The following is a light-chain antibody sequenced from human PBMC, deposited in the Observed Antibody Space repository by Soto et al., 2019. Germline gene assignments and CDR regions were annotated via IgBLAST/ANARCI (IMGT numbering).Light chain of an antibody. CDR3: QHLSTYPRT. V-gene: IGKV1-9*01. CDR1: QGISSY. Sequence: IQLTQSPSSLSASVGDRVTITCRASQGISSYLAWYQQRPGKAPELLIYAASTLQSGVSSRFSGSGSGTYFTLTISSLQPEDFATYYCQHLSTYPRTFGPGTKVEIK. CDR2: AAS. J-gene: IGKJ1*01.